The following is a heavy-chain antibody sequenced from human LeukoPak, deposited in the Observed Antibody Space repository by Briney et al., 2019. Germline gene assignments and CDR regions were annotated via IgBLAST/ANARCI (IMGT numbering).Heavy chain of an antibody. D-gene: IGHD6-13*01. CDR3: ARNRGSSWSEERAIDI. Sequence: GESLKISCKGSGYSFTSYWIGWVRQMPGKGLEWMGIIYPGDSDTRYSPSFQGQVTISADKSISTAYLQWSSLKASDTAMYYCARNRGSSWSEERAIDIWGQGTMVTVSS. V-gene: IGHV5-51*01. CDR2: IYPGDSDT. CDR1: GYSFTSYW. J-gene: IGHJ3*02.